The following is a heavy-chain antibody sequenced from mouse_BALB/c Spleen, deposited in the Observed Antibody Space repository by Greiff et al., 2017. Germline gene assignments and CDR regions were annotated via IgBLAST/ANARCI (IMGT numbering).Heavy chain of an antibody. J-gene: IGHJ2*01. V-gene: IGHV5-9-3*01. Sequence: EVKVVESGGGLVKPGGSLKLSCAASGFTFSSYAMSWVRQTPEKRLEWVATISSGGSYTYYPDSVKGRFTISRDNAKNTLYLQMSSLRSEDTAMYYCARHANWDYWGQGTTLTVSS. CDR3: ARHANWDY. CDR2: ISSGGSYT. D-gene: IGHD4-1*01. CDR1: GFTFSSYA.